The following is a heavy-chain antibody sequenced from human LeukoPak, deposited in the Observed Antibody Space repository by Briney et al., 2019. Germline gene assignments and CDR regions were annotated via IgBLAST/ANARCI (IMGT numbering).Heavy chain of an antibody. CDR3: ARTSVVPAAIGNYYYGMDV. CDR1: GGSFSGYY. CDR2: INHSGST. Sequence: PSETLSLTCAVYGGSFSGYYWSWIRQPPGKGLEWIGEINHSGSTNYNPSLKSRVTISVDTSKNQFSLKLSSVTTADTAVYYCARTSVVPAAIGNYYYGMDVWGQGTTVTVSS. V-gene: IGHV4-34*01. D-gene: IGHD2-2*01. J-gene: IGHJ6*02.